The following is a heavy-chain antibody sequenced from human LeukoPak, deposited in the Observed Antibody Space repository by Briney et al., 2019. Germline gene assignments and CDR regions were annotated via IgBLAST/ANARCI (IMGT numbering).Heavy chain of an antibody. D-gene: IGHD4-17*01. V-gene: IGHV4-39*01. Sequence: SETLTLTCTASGGTISSSSYYWGWIRHPPGKGLEWIGSIYYSGSTYYNPSLKSRVTISVDTSKNQFSLKLSSVTAADTAVYYCAYGDYYDYWGQGTLVTVSS. CDR1: GGTISSSSYY. CDR2: IYYSGST. J-gene: IGHJ4*02. CDR3: AYGDYYDY.